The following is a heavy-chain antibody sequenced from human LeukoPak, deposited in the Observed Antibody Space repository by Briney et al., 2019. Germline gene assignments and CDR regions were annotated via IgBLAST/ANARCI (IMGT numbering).Heavy chain of an antibody. V-gene: IGHV3-49*04. J-gene: IGHJ4*02. D-gene: IGHD4-11*01. CDR2: ITSKAYGGTT. CDR1: GFTFGDYD. CDR3: TRDGIPYSLDY. Sequence: GGSLRLSCTTSGFTFGDYDMTCVRQAPGKGLEWVGFITSKAYGGTTEYAASVKGRFTISRDDSKSIAYLQMNSLKTDDTAVYYCTRDGIPYSLDYWGQGTLVTVSS.